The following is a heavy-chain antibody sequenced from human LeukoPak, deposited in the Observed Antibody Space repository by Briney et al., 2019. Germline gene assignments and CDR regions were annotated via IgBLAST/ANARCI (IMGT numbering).Heavy chain of an antibody. CDR2: INSDGSST. D-gene: IGHD2-2*01. V-gene: IGHV3-74*01. CDR3: ARDPEEYCSSTSCYHYYYYGMDV. Sequence: PGGSLRLSCAASGFTLSSYWMHWVRQAPGKGLVWVSRINSDGSSTSYADSVKGRFTISRDNAKNSLYLQMNSLRAEDTAVYYCARDPEEYCSSTSCYHYYYYGMDVWGQGTTVTVSS. J-gene: IGHJ6*02. CDR1: GFTLSSYW.